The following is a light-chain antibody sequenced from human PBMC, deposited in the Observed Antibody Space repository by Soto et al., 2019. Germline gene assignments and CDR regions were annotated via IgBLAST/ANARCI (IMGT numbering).Light chain of an antibody. Sequence: DIQMTQSPSSVSASVGDRVTITCRASQGMSSWLAWYQQKPGKAPKLLIYAASSLQSGVPSRFSGSGSGTDFTLTISTLQPEDFATYYCQQANSFPPWTFGQGTKV. J-gene: IGKJ1*01. CDR3: QQANSFPPWT. CDR1: QGMSSW. CDR2: AAS. V-gene: IGKV1-12*01.